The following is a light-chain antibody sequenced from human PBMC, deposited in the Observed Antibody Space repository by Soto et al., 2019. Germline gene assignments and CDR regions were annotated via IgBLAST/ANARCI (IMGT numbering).Light chain of an antibody. CDR2: EVS. V-gene: IGLV2-14*01. CDR3: SAFATSRAYV. Sequence: QSVLTQPASVSGSPGQSITISCTGTSSDVGAYNYVSWYQQQSGKAPKLLIHEVSSRPAGVSDRFSGSKSGNTASLTISGLQAGDEADYYCSAFATSRAYVFGIGTKVTVL. J-gene: IGLJ1*01. CDR1: SSDVGAYNY.